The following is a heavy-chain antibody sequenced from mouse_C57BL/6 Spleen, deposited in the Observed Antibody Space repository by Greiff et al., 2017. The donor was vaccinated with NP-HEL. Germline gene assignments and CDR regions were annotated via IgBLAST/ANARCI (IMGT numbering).Heavy chain of an antibody. CDR3: ARYSLAVGTAY. J-gene: IGHJ3*01. V-gene: IGHV1-54*01. D-gene: IGHD1-1*01. CDR1: GYAFTNYL. CDR2: INPGSGGT. Sequence: QVQLKESGAELVRPGTSVKVSCKASGYAFTNYLIAWVKQRPGQGLEWIGVINPGSGGTNYNEKFKGKATLTADKSSSTAYMQLSSLTSEDSAVYFCARYSLAVGTAYWGQGTLVTVSA.